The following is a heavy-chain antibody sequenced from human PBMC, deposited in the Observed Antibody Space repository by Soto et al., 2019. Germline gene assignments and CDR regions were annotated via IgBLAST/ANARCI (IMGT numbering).Heavy chain of an antibody. Sequence: PSETLSLTCTVSGGSVSSGSYYWSWIRQPPGKGLEWIGYIYYSGSTNYNPSLKSRVTISVDTSKNQFSLKLSSVTAADTAVYYCARESRYCSGGSCSNWFDPWGQGTLVTVSS. J-gene: IGHJ5*02. CDR3: ARESRYCSGGSCSNWFDP. V-gene: IGHV4-61*01. CDR1: GGSVSSGSYY. CDR2: IYYSGST. D-gene: IGHD2-15*01.